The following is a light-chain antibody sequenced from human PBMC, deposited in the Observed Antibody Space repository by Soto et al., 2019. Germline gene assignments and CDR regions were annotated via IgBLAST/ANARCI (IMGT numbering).Light chain of an antibody. Sequence: QSVLTQPASVSGSPGQSITISCTGTSSDVGGYNLVSWYQQHPGKAPKLMIYEVSNRPSGVSNRFSGSKSGNTASLTISGLQAEDEADYYCSSYTSRSTLVVFGGGTKLTVL. CDR2: EVS. CDR3: SSYTSRSTLVV. CDR1: SSDVGGYNL. J-gene: IGLJ2*01. V-gene: IGLV2-14*01.